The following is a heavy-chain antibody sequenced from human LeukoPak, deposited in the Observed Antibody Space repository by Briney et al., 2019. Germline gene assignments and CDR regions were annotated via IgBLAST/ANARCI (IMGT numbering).Heavy chain of an antibody. CDR1: GGSFSSTNYS. D-gene: IGHD5-18*01. V-gene: IGHV4-61*01. CDR2: IYYSGST. CDR3: ARVMSGYSYGYPDY. Sequence: SETLSLTCSVSGGSFSSTNYSWGWIRQPPGKGLEWIGYIYYSGSTNYNPSLKSRVTISVDTSKNQFSLKLSSVTAADTAVYYCARVMSGYSYGYPDYWGQGTLVTVSS. J-gene: IGHJ4*02.